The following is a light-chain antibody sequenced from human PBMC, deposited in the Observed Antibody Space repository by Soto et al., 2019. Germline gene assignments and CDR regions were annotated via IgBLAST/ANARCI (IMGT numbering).Light chain of an antibody. V-gene: IGLV1-40*01. J-gene: IGLJ1*01. CDR1: SSNIGAGYD. Sequence: ALTQPPSVSGAPGQRVTTSCTGSSSNIGAGYDVHWYQQLPGTAPKLLIYGNSNRPSGVPDRFSGSKSGTSASLAITGLQAEDEADYYCQSYDSSLSGFYVFGTGTKVTVL. CDR2: GNS. CDR3: QSYDSSLSGFYV.